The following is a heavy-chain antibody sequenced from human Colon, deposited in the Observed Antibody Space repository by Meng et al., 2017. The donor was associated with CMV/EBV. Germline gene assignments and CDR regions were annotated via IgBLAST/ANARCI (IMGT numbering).Heavy chain of an antibody. CDR2: ISSSSSYI. V-gene: IGHV3-21*01. CDR1: GFTFSSYS. D-gene: IGHD3-3*01. J-gene: IGHJ6*02. Sequence: GESLKISCAASGFTFSSYSMNWVRQAPGKGLEWVSSISSSSSYIYYADSVKGRFTISRDNAKNSLYLQMSSLRDEDTAIYYCVSGESINEVVPRYAMDVWGQGTTVTVSS. CDR3: VSGESINEVVPRYAMDV.